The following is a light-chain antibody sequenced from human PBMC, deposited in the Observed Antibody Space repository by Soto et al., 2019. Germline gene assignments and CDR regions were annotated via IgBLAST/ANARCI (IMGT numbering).Light chain of an antibody. Sequence: QSALTQPASVSGSPGQSITVSCTGTSSDIGASNYVSWYQQNPGKAPKLIISEVSNRPSGVSNRFSGSKSGNTPSLTISGLQAEDEALYYCTSYTSSTTWVFGGGTKLTVL. CDR2: EVS. CDR1: SSDIGASNY. V-gene: IGLV2-14*01. J-gene: IGLJ3*02. CDR3: TSYTSSTTWV.